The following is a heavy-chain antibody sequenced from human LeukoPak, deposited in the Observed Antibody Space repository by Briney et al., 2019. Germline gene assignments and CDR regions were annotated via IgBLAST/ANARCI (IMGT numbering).Heavy chain of an antibody. V-gene: IGHV3-7*01. CDR1: GFTFSSYA. J-gene: IGHJ4*02. Sequence: GGSLRLSCAASGFTFSSYAMSWVRQAPGKGLEWVANIKQDGSEKYYVDSVKGRFTISRDNAKNSLYLQMNSLRAEDTAVYYCARDLGFWSGYYDYWGQGTLVTVSS. CDR3: ARDLGFWSGYYDY. D-gene: IGHD3-3*01. CDR2: IKQDGSEK.